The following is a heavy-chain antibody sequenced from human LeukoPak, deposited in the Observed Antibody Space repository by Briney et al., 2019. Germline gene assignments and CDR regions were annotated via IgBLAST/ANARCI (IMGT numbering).Heavy chain of an antibody. CDR3: GVGATRYYYYMDV. Sequence: ASVKVSCKASGGTFSSYTTSWVRQAPGQGLEWMGRIIPILGIANYAQKFQGRVTITADKSTSTAYMELSSLRSEDTAVYYCGVGATRYYYYMDVWGKGTTVTVSS. CDR2: IIPILGIA. J-gene: IGHJ6*03. V-gene: IGHV1-69*02. D-gene: IGHD1-26*01. CDR1: GGTFSSYT.